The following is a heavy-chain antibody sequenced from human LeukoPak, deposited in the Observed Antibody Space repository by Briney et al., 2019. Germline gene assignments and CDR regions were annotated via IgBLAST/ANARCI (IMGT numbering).Heavy chain of an antibody. V-gene: IGHV3-23*01. CDR3: AKVELRYFPPNWFDP. CDR1: GFTFSSYA. J-gene: IGHJ5*02. CDR2: ISGSGGST. D-gene: IGHD3-9*01. Sequence: GRSLRLSCTASGFTFSSYAMSWVRQAPGKGLEWVSSISGSGGSTYYADSVKGRFTISRANSKNTLYLQMNSLRAEDTAVYYCAKVELRYFPPNWFDPWGQGTLVTVSS.